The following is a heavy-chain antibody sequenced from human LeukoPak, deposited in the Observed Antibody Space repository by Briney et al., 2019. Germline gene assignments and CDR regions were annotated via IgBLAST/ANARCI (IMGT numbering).Heavy chain of an antibody. J-gene: IGHJ4*02. D-gene: IGHD3-9*01. CDR1: GFTFSSYA. CDR2: ISYDGSNK. Sequence: GRSLRLSCAASGFTFSSYAMHWVRQAPGKGLEWVAVISYDGSNKYYADSVKGRFTISRDNSKNTLYLQMNSLRAEDTAVYYCARGGYYNILTGFRGRFLGFDYWGQGTLVTVSS. V-gene: IGHV3-30*04. CDR3: ARGGYYNILTGFRGRFLGFDY.